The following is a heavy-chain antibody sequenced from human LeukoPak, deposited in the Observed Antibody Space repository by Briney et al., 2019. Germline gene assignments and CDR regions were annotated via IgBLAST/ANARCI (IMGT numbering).Heavy chain of an antibody. CDR1: GYTFTGYY. J-gene: IGHJ6*02. CDR2: INPNSGGT. CDR3: ARDASNHYYGSGSYYLGSGMDV. D-gene: IGHD3-10*01. V-gene: IGHV1-2*02. Sequence: ASVKVSCKASGYTFTGYYMHWVRQAPGQGLEWMGWINPNSGGTNYAQKFQGRVTITRDTSISTAYMELSRLRSDDTAVYYCARDASNHYYGSGSYYLGSGMDVWGQGTTVTVSS.